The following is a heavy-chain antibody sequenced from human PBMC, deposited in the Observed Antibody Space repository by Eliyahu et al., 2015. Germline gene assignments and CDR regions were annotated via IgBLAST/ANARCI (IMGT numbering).Heavy chain of an antibody. V-gene: IGHV1-69*01. D-gene: IGHD6-19*01. CDR1: GGPFSXSA. Sequence: QVQLLQSGAEVXKPGXSVKVXCQAXGGPFSXSAISWVRQAPGQGLEWVGGITPIFGTANSAQKFQGRVTITADESTSTAYMELSRLRSEDTAVYYCARPSADNSGISKPFDYWGQGTLVTVSS. J-gene: IGHJ4*02. CDR3: ARPSADNSGISKPFDY. CDR2: ITPIFGTA.